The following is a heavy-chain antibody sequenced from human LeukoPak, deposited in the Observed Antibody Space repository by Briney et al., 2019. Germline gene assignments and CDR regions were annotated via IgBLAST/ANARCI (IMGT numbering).Heavy chain of an antibody. V-gene: IGHV4-31*03. CDR1: GGSISSGGYY. CDR2: IYYSGST. J-gene: IGHJ4*02. Sequence: SETLSLTCTVSGGSISSGGYYWSWIRQHPGTGLEWIGYIYYSGSTYYNPSLKSRVTISVDTSKNQFSLKLSSVTAADTAVYYCARASHSIAVAGIIDYWGQGTLVTVSS. D-gene: IGHD6-19*01. CDR3: ARASHSIAVAGIIDY.